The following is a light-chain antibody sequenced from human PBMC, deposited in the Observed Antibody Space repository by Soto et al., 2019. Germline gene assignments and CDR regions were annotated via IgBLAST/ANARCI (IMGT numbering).Light chain of an antibody. CDR3: QQFGSLGT. J-gene: IGKJ1*01. CDR2: DAS. V-gene: IGKV3-20*01. CDR1: QTVSSSF. Sequence: EVVLTQSPGNLSLSPGERATLSCRTSQTVSSSFLAWYQQKPGQAPRLLMFDASNRATDIPDRFSGSGSGTDFTLTIGRLEPEDFAVYYCQQFGSLGTFGQGTKVEIK.